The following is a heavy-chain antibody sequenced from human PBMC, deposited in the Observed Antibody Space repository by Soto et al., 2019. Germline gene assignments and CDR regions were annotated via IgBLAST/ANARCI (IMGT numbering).Heavy chain of an antibody. CDR3: ALAGDVGTQTYCFDT. CDR2: VSYDGGGK. Sequence: QVQLLESGGGVVQPGRSLRLSCAASGFTFSNYGMHWVRQAPGKGLEWVAVVSYDGGGKKHADSVKGRFTISRDSSKNTLYLQMNNLRAEDRGLYYCALAGDVGTQTYCFDTWGQETLVTVTS. V-gene: IGHV3-30*03. D-gene: IGHD1-1*01. J-gene: IGHJ4*02. CDR1: GFTFSNYG.